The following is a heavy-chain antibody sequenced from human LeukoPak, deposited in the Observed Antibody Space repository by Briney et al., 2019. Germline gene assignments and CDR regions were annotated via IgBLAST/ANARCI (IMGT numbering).Heavy chain of an antibody. CDR1: GYTFTSYD. D-gene: IGHD3-22*01. CDR3: ARGDGYYDSSGYTQGYYFDY. CDR2: MNPNSGNT. J-gene: IGHJ4*02. Sequence: GASVKVSCKASGYTFTSYDINWVRQATGQGLEWMGWMNPNSGNTGYAQKFQGRVTITRNTSISTAYMELSSLRSEDTAVYYCARGDGYYDSSGYTQGYYFDYWGQGTLVTVSS. V-gene: IGHV1-8*03.